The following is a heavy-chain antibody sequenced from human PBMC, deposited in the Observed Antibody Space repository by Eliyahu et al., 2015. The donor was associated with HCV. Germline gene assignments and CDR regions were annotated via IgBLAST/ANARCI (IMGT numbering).Heavy chain of an antibody. CDR3: ARDSGWDSSGYIDY. CDR1: GGSISSGGYY. Sequence: QVQLQESGPGLVKPSQTLSLTCTVPGGSISSGGYYWSWIRQHPGKGLEWIGYIYYSGSTYYNPSLKSRVTISVDTSKNQFSLKLSSVTAADTAVYYCARDSGWDSSGYIDYWGQGTLVTVSS. V-gene: IGHV4-31*03. J-gene: IGHJ4*02. D-gene: IGHD3-22*01. CDR2: IYYSGST.